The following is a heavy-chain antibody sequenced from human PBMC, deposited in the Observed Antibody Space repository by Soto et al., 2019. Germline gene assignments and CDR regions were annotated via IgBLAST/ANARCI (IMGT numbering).Heavy chain of an antibody. CDR2: ISSSSSYI. CDR3: GRAYSNSWYTVDY. J-gene: IGHJ4*02. Sequence: GGSLRLSCAASRFTFSSYSMNWVRQAPGKGLEWVSSISSSSSYIYYADSVKGRFTISRDNAKNSLYLQMNSLRAEDTAVYYWGRAYSNSWYTVDYWGQGTLVTVSS. D-gene: IGHD6-13*01. V-gene: IGHV3-21*01. CDR1: RFTFSSYS.